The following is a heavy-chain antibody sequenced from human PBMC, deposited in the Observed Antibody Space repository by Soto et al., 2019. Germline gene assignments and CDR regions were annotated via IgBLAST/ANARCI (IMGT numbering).Heavy chain of an antibody. CDR2: INQDESQK. CDR1: GFTFSSYW. D-gene: IGHD2-15*01. Sequence: EVQLVESGGGLVQTGGSLRLSCVASGFTFSSYWMNWVRQAPGEGLEWVANINQDESQKYYADSVKGRFSISRDNARNALYRQMNSLRVEDAAVYYCATKVVIGGIVFVDYWGQGILVTVSS. CDR3: ATKVVIGGIVFVDY. V-gene: IGHV3-7*01. J-gene: IGHJ4*02.